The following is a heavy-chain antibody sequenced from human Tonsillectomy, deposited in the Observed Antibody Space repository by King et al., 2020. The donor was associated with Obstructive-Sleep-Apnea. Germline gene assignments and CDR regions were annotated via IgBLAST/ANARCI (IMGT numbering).Heavy chain of an antibody. CDR2: ITWNSGRI. CDR1: GFSFEDYP. CDR3: TRGRLAARYTDPPKYYFDF. D-gene: IGHD1-1*01. V-gene: IGHV3-9*01. J-gene: IGHJ4*02. Sequence: VQLVESGGDLVQPGRSLRLTCAASGFSFEDYPMHWVRQAPGKGLEWVSGITWNSGRIDYSDSVKGRFTISRDNAKNSLFLQMNSLKPDDTAFYYCTRGRLAARYTDPPKYYFDFWGLGTPVTVSS.